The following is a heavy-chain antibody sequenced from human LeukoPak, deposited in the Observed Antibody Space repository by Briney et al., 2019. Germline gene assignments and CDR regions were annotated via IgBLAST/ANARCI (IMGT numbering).Heavy chain of an antibody. CDR1: GFTFSTYW. J-gene: IGHJ4*02. Sequence: GGSLRLSCAASGFTFSTYWMSWVRQAPGKGLEWVANINQDGSEKYSVDSVKGRFTISRDNAKRSLYLQMNSLRADDTAVYYCARDRALYDSRRGYYYTEDDYWGQGTLVTVSS. CDR2: INQDGSEK. D-gene: IGHD3-22*01. V-gene: IGHV3-7*01. CDR3: ARDRALYDSRRGYYYTEDDY.